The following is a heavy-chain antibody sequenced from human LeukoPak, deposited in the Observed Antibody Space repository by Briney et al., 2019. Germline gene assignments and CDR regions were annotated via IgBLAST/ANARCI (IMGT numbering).Heavy chain of an antibody. CDR3: ARVTAGYSYGPSLFDY. CDR2: IYYSGST. D-gene: IGHD5-18*01. V-gene: IGHV4-31*03. J-gene: IGHJ4*02. Sequence: SETLSLTCTVSGGSISSSSYYWSWIRQHPGKGLEWIGYIYYSGSTYYNPSLKSRVTISVDTSKNQFSLKLSSVTAADTAVYYCARVTAGYSYGPSLFDYWGQGTLVTVSS. CDR1: GGSISSSSYY.